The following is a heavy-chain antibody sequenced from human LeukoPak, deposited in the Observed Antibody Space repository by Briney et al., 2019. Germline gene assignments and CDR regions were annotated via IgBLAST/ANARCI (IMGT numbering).Heavy chain of an antibody. D-gene: IGHD5-24*01. Sequence: ASVKVSCKASGGTFSSYAISCVRQAPGQGLEWMGGIIPIFGTENYAQKFQVRVTITADESTSTAYMELSSLRSEDTAVYYCARGDGYNSLDYWGQGTLVTVSS. CDR2: IIPIFGTE. CDR1: GGTFSSYA. V-gene: IGHV1-69*13. J-gene: IGHJ4*02. CDR3: ARGDGYNSLDY.